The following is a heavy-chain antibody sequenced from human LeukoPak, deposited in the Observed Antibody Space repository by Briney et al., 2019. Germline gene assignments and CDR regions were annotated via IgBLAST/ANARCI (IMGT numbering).Heavy chain of an antibody. J-gene: IGHJ5*02. CDR2: ISWNSGSI. Sequence: QSGGSLRLSCAASRFTFDDYAMHWVRQAPGKGLEWVSGISWNSGSIGYADSVKGRFTISRDNAKNSLYLQMNSLRAEDTALYYCAKDRYQLLYDSWFDPWGQGTLVTVSS. CDR1: RFTFDDYA. D-gene: IGHD2-2*02. CDR3: AKDRYQLLYDSWFDP. V-gene: IGHV3-9*01.